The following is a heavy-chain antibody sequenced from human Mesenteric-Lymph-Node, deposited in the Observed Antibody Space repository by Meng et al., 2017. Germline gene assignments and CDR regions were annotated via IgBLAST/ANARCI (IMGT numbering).Heavy chain of an antibody. J-gene: IGHJ4*02. V-gene: IGHV1-18*01. Sequence: GESLKISCKASGYTFTSYGISWVRQAPGQGLEWMGWISAYNGNTNYAQKLQGRVTMTTDTSTSTAYMELRSLRSDDTAVYYCARLHPFLERITISLDAYYFDYWGQGTLVTVSS. D-gene: IGHD3-9*01. CDR1: GYTFTSYG. CDR3: ARLHPFLERITISLDAYYFDY. CDR2: ISAYNGNT.